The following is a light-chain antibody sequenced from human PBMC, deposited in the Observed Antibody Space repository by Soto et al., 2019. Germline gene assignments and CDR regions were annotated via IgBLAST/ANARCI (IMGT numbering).Light chain of an antibody. V-gene: IGKV1-5*01. Sequence: DIQMTQSPSTLSASVGDRVTITCRASQSIGSWLAWYQQKPGKAPKLLIYDASSLESGVPSRFSGSGSGTEFPLTISSLQPYDFATYYCQQYNSYSWTFGQGTKVEIK. J-gene: IGKJ1*01. CDR3: QQYNSYSWT. CDR2: DAS. CDR1: QSIGSW.